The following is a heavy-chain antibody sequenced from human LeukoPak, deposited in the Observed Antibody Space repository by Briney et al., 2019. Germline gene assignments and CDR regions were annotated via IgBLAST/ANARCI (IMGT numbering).Heavy chain of an antibody. V-gene: IGHV4-34*01. D-gene: IGHD5-18*01. CDR3: ARSGYNYGRRIYYYYYMDV. J-gene: IGHJ6*03. CDR2: INHSGST. Sequence: SETLSLTCAVYGGSFSGYYWSWIRQPPGKGLEWIGEINHSGSTNYNPSLKSRVTISVDTSKNQFSLKLSSVTAADTAVYYCARSGYNYGRRIYYYYYMDVWGKGTTVTVSS. CDR1: GGSFSGYY.